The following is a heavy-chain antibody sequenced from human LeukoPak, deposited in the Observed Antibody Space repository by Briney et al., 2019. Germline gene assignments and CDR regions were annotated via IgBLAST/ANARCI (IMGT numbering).Heavy chain of an antibody. V-gene: IGHV3-64D*09. CDR1: GYTFCSYA. CDR3: VTPGVFGSGYS. Sequence: GGSLRLSCSACGYTFCSYAMHWVRQAPGKGLEYVTTINYNGVSTYYADSAKGRFTISRDNSKNTLYLQMSRLRAEDTAVYYCVTPGVFGSGYSWGQGTLCTVSS. J-gene: IGHJ4*02. CDR2: INYNGVST. D-gene: IGHD3-22*01.